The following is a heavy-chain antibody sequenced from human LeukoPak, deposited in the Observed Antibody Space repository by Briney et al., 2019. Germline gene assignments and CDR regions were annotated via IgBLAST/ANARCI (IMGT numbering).Heavy chain of an antibody. D-gene: IGHD6-6*01. CDR1: GFTFNRFY. CDR2: ISSNGATT. CDR3: VKDRSIAAPNNDFFDS. Sequence: GGSLRLSCSASGFTFNRFYLHWVRQAPGKGLEFVSHISSNGATTYYADSVKGRFTISRDNSKNTLYLQMSSLRAGDTAVYYCVKDRSIAAPNNDFFDSWGQGALVTGSS. J-gene: IGHJ4*02. V-gene: IGHV3-64D*06.